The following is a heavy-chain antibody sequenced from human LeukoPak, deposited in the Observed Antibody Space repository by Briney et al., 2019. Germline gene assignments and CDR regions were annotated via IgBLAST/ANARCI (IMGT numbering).Heavy chain of an antibody. V-gene: IGHV3-23*01. Sequence: GGSLRLSCAASGFTFSSYAMSWVRQAPGKGLEWVSAISGSGGSTYYADSVKGRFTISRDNSKNTLYLQMNSLRAEDTAVYYCARDTGPTYYDILTQTFDPWGQGTLVTVSS. J-gene: IGHJ5*02. CDR2: ISGSGGST. CDR3: ARDTGPTYYDILTQTFDP. D-gene: IGHD3-9*01. CDR1: GFTFSSYA.